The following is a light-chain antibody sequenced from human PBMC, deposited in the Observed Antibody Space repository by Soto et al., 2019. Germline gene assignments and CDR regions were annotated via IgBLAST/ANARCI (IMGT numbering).Light chain of an antibody. V-gene: IGKV3-15*01. CDR1: QSVSSN. CDR2: GAS. CDR3: QQYDNWPRT. J-gene: IGKJ1*01. Sequence: IVMTQSPATLSVSPGERATLSCRASQSVSSNVAWFQQRPGQAPRLLIYGASTRATGIPARFSGSGSGTELTLTISSLQSEDFAVYYCQQYDNWPRTFGQGAKVDIK.